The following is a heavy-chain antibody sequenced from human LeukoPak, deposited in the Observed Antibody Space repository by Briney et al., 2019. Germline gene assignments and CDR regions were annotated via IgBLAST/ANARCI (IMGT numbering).Heavy chain of an antibody. V-gene: IGHV3-66*01. J-gene: IGHJ4*02. CDR1: EFSVGSNY. CDR2: IYSGGST. D-gene: IGHD3-10*01. Sequence: GGSLRLSCAASEFSVGSNYMTWVRQAPGKGLEWVSLIYSGGSTYYADSVKGRFTISRDNAKKSLYLQMNSLRAEDTAVYYCARVYQGVSLFDGIDYWGQGTLVTVSS. CDR3: ARVYQGVSLFDGIDY.